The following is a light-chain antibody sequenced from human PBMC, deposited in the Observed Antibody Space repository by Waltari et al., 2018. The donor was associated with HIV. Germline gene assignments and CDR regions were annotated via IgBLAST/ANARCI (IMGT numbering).Light chain of an antibody. CDR3: QQTNSFPLT. J-gene: IGKJ2*01. CDR1: QGISTW. Sequence: DVQLTHSPRSLSASVGDRLTITCRASQGISTWLAWYRQIPGNVPELLIYDASNLKSGVPSRFSGSGYGTNFSLTISGLQPEDFATYFCQQTNSFPLTFGLGT. V-gene: IGKV1-12*01. CDR2: DAS.